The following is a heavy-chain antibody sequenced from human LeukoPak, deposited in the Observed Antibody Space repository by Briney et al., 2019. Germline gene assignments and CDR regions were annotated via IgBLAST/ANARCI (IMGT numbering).Heavy chain of an antibody. D-gene: IGHD6-13*01. CDR1: GFTFDDYA. V-gene: IGHV3-9*01. Sequence: PGGSLRLSCAASGFTFDDYAMHWVRQAPGKGLEWVSGISWNSDSIGYADSVKGRFTISRDNAKNSLYLQMKSLRADDTALYYCAKGPYRSGIIAAGGRFDYSGQGALVTVSS. CDR2: ISWNSDSI. J-gene: IGHJ4*02. CDR3: AKGPYRSGIIAAGGRFDY.